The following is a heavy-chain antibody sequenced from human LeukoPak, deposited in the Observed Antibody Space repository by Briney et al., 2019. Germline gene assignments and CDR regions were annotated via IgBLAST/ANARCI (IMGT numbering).Heavy chain of an antibody. D-gene: IGHD3-22*01. V-gene: IGHV3-23*01. Sequence: GGSLRLSCAASGFTFSIYAMSWVRQAPGKGLQWGSSITSSGDGTYCADSVKGRFTISRDNSENMLYLQMNSLRVEDTAVYFCAKDRPNYYGSNGHYYRRDGDYWGQGTLVTVSS. CDR3: AKDRPNYYGSNGHYYRRDGDY. CDR2: ITSSGDGT. J-gene: IGHJ4*02. CDR1: GFTFSIYA.